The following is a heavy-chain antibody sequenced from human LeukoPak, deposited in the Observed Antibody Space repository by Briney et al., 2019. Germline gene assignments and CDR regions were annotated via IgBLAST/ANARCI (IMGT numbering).Heavy chain of an antibody. CDR1: GDSISSGDYY. CDR3: ARVKDPGGYYYYYYMDI. J-gene: IGHJ6*03. CDR2: INHSGST. Sequence: PSETLSLTCTVSGDSISSGDYYWPWVRQPPGKGLEWIEEINHSGSTNYNPSLKSRVTISVDTSKNQFSLKVSSVTAADTAVYYCARVKDPGGYYYYYYMDIWGKGNTVTVSS. D-gene: IGHD3-16*01. V-gene: IGHV4-39*07.